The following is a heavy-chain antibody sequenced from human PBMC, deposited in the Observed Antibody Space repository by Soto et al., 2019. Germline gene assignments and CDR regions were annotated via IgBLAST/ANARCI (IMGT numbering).Heavy chain of an antibody. CDR2: IRSNANSYAT. Sequence: PGGSLRLSCAASGFTFSGSDMHWVRQASGKGLEWVGRIRSNANSYATAYAASVKGRFTISRDDSKNTAYLQMNSPKTEDTAVYYCTKGDSPYGLDYWGQGTLVTVSS. J-gene: IGHJ4*02. D-gene: IGHD3-22*01. CDR1: GFTFSGSD. CDR3: TKGDSPYGLDY. V-gene: IGHV3-73*01.